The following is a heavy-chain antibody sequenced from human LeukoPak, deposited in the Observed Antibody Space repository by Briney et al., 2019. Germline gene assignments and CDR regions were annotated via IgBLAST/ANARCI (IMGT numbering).Heavy chain of an antibody. J-gene: IGHJ5*02. V-gene: IGHV5-51*01. D-gene: IGHD1-1*01. CDR2: IYPGDSDT. CDR1: GYSFTSYW. Sequence: GESLKISCKGSGYSFTSYWIGWVRQMPGKGLEWMGIIYPGDSDTRYSPSFQGQVTISADKSISTAYLQWSSLKASDTAMYYCARSLYNWNDEDWFDPWGQGTLVTVSS. CDR3: ARSLYNWNDEDWFDP.